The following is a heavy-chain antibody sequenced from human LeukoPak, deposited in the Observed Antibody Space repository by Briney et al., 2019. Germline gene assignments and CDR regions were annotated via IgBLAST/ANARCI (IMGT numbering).Heavy chain of an antibody. Sequence: GASVKVSCKASGYTFTSYGISWVRQAPGQGLEWMGWISAYNGNTNYAQKLQGRVTMTTDTSTSTAYMELSSLRSEDMALYYCARTYYYDRSGIYDAFDIWGQGTMVTVSS. J-gene: IGHJ3*02. CDR3: ARTYYYDRSGIYDAFDI. D-gene: IGHD3-22*01. V-gene: IGHV1-18*03. CDR2: ISAYNGNT. CDR1: GYTFTSYG.